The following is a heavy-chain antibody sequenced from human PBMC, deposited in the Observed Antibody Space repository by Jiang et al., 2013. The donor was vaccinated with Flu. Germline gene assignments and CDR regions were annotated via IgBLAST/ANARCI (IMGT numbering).Heavy chain of an antibody. Sequence: TVSGGSISSYYWTWIRQPPGKGLEWIGYIYYSGSTRYNASLKSRVTISVDTSKNQFSLKLSSVTAADTAVYYCVGYCAGGRCPDKWGQGTLVTVSS. CDR1: GGSISSYY. J-gene: IGHJ4*02. D-gene: IGHD2-15*01. CDR3: VGYCAGGRCPDK. V-gene: IGHV4-59*03. CDR2: IYYSGST.